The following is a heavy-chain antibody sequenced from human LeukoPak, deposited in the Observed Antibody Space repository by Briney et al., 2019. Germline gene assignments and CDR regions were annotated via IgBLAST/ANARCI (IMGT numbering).Heavy chain of an antibody. CDR1: GFTFSAYA. CDR2: ISYDGSKK. CDR3: ARDHRIKLPGAFDI. J-gene: IGHJ3*02. V-gene: IGHV3-30*04. Sequence: QPGGSLRLSCAASGFTFSAYAMHWVRQAPGKGLEWVTVISYDGSKKYYADSVKGRFTISRDNSKNTLHLQMNSLRAEDTAVYYCARDHRIKLPGAFDIWGQGTMVTVSS. D-gene: IGHD5-24*01.